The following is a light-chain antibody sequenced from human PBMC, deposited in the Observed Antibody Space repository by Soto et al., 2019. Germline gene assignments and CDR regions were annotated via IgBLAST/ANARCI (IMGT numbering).Light chain of an antibody. CDR1: ISDVGGYNY. Sequence: QSALTQPASVSGSPGQSITISCTGTISDVGGYNYVSWYQQHPGKAPKLLIYEVSNRPSGVSNRFSGSKSGNTASLTISGLQTEDEGDYYCTSDTRRNTLVVIGGGTKLTVL. V-gene: IGLV2-14*01. CDR2: EVS. CDR3: TSDTRRNTLVV. J-gene: IGLJ2*01.